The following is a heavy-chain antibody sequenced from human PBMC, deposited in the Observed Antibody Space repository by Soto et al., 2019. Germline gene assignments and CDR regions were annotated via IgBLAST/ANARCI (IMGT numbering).Heavy chain of an antibody. J-gene: IGHJ5*02. CDR1: GFTFSSYW. D-gene: IGHD3-9*01. V-gene: IGHV3-7*01. CDR2: IKQDGSEK. CDR3: ARVRAVERYFDWLSPGFDP. Sequence: RLSCAASGFTFSSYWMSWVRQAPGKGLEWVANIKQDGSEKYYVDSVKGRFTISRDNAKNSLYLQMNSLRAEDTAVYYCARVRAVERYFDWLSPGFDPWGQGTLVTVSS.